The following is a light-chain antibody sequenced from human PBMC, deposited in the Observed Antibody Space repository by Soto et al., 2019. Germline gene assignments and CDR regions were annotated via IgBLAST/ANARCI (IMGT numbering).Light chain of an antibody. CDR3: QQTRSYPST. Sequence: MAEYATTLSMSPGESATLSCRASQSVANNLAWYQQKPGQAPRLLIHGVSARATGIPDRFSVSGSGTAFTLTLSTLQAEDFATYYCQQTRSYPSTFGGGTKLDIK. CDR2: GVS. CDR1: QSVANN. V-gene: IGKV3-15*01. J-gene: IGKJ4*01.